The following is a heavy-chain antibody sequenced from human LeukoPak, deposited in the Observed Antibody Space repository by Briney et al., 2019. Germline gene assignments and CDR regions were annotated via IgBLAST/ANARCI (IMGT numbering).Heavy chain of an antibody. D-gene: IGHD3-10*01. CDR3: LAGGGY. CDR1: GFTFDDYA. V-gene: IGHV3-9*01. J-gene: IGHJ4*02. Sequence: GGSLRLSCATSGFTFDDYAIHWVRQAPGKGLEWVSGISWNSGSIAYADSVKGRFTVSRDNAKNSVYLQMNSLRAEDTAVYYCLAGGGYLGQGTLVTVSS. CDR2: ISWNSGSI.